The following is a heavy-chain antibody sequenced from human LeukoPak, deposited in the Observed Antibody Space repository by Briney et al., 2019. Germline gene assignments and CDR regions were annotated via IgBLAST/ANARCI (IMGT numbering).Heavy chain of an antibody. J-gene: IGHJ4*02. CDR1: GGSISSYY. Sequence: SETLSLTCTVSGGSISSYYWSWIRQPAGKGLEWIGRIYTSGSTNYNPSLKSRVTMSVDTSKNQFSLKLNSVTAADTAVYYCARDRGTIFGVAHFDYWGQGTLVTVSS. CDR2: IYTSGST. CDR3: ARDRGTIFGVAHFDY. D-gene: IGHD3-3*01. V-gene: IGHV4-4*07.